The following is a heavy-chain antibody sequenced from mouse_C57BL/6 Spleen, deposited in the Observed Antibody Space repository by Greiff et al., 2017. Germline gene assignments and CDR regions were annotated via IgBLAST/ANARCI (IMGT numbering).Heavy chain of an antibody. D-gene: IGHD2-4*01. CDR2: ISSGGSYT. J-gene: IGHJ2*01. CDR1: GFTFSSYG. Sequence: EVKLEESGGDLVKPGGSLKLSCAASGFTFSSYGMSWVRQTPDKRLEWVATISSGGSYTYYPDSVKGRFTISRDNAKNTLYLQMSSLKSEDTAMYYCARRGDYGGNDYWGQGTTLTVSS. CDR3: ARRGDYGGNDY. V-gene: IGHV5-6*02.